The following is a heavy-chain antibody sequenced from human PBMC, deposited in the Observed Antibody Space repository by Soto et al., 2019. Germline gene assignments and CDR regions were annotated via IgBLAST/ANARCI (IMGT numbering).Heavy chain of an antibody. Sequence: SETLSRTCTVSGGSISSSSYYWGWIRQPPGKGLEWIGSIYYSGSTYYNPSLKSRVTISVDTSKNQFSLKLSSVTAADTAVYYCATYSNYGSGSWFDPWGPGTLVTVSS. CDR2: IYYSGST. J-gene: IGHJ5*02. CDR1: GGSISSSSYY. D-gene: IGHD4-4*01. CDR3: ATYSNYGSGSWFDP. V-gene: IGHV4-39*01.